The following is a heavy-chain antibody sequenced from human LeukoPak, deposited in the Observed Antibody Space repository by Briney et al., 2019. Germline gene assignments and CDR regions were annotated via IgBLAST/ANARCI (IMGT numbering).Heavy chain of an antibody. J-gene: IGHJ3*02. CDR1: GFTFTTYA. Sequence: GGSLRLSCAASGFTFTTYAMTWVRQAPGKGLEWVSTISGGGGGTYYADSVEGRFTISRDNSKNTLYLQMNSLRAEDTAVYYCARVRGVTVDAFDIWGQGTMVTVSS. CDR2: ISGGGGGT. D-gene: IGHD3-16*02. V-gene: IGHV3-23*01. CDR3: ARVRGVTVDAFDI.